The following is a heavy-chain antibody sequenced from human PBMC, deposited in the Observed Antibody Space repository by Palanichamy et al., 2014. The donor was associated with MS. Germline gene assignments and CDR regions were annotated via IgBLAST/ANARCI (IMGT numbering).Heavy chain of an antibody. V-gene: IGHV3-30*18. CDR1: GFTFNFYG. CDR2: ISYDGSNR. J-gene: IGHJ4*02. Sequence: QVQLVESGGGVVQPGRSLRLSCAASGFTFNFYGMHWARQAPGKGLEWVAVISYDGSNRYYADSVKGRFTISRDNSKSTLFLQMNSLRPEDTAVYYCSKSRLRYEQEMVHVDDSWGQGTLVSVSS. D-gene: IGHD6-13*01. CDR3: SKSRLRYEQEMVHVDDS.